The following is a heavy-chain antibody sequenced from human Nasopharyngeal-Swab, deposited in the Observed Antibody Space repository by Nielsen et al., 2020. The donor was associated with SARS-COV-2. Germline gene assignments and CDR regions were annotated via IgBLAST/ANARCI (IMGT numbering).Heavy chain of an antibody. V-gene: IGHV1-46*02. Sequence: ASVKVSCKASGYTFNNYYIHWVRQAPGQGLEWMGMINPGSGGTTYAQKFQGRVTMTTDTSTSTAYMELRSLRSDDTAVYYCARDGATMGATDYDAFDIWGQGTMVTVSS. CDR3: ARDGATMGATDYDAFDI. J-gene: IGHJ3*02. CDR2: INPGSGGT. D-gene: IGHD1-26*01. CDR1: GYTFNNYY.